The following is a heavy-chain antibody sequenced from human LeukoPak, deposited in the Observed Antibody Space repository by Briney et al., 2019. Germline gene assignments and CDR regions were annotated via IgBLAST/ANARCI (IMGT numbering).Heavy chain of an antibody. Sequence: PGGSLRLSCAASGFSLSGHWMSWVRQTPGKGLEWVANIKQDGSEEYYVDSVKGRFTISRDNAKNSLYLQMNSLRGEDTAVYYCARWANTIDYWGQGTQVTVSS. CDR2: IKQDGSEE. V-gene: IGHV3-7*01. J-gene: IGHJ4*02. CDR1: GFSLSGHW. CDR3: ARWANTIDY.